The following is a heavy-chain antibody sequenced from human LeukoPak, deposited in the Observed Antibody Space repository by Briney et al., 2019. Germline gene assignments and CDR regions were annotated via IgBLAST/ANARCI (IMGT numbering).Heavy chain of an antibody. CDR3: AKDRHSGYDFSPFDY. Sequence: GGSLRLSCAASGFTFSSYAMSWVRQAPGKGLEWVSAISGSGGSTYYADSVKGRFTISRDNSKNTLYLQMNSLRAEDTAVYYYAKDRHSGYDFSPFDYWGQGTLVTVSS. CDR2: ISGSGGST. D-gene: IGHD5-12*01. CDR1: GFTFSSYA. J-gene: IGHJ4*02. V-gene: IGHV3-23*01.